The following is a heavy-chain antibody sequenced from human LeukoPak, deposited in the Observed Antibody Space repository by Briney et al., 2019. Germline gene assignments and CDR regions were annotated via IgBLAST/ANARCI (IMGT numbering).Heavy chain of an antibody. Sequence: GSLRLSCVASGFTFSSYSMNWVRQAPGKGLEWVSYISSSSSTIYYADPVKGRFTISRDNAKNSLYLQMNSLRAEDTAVYYCARDNSGYDYAFDYWGQGTLVTVSS. D-gene: IGHD5-12*01. CDR1: GFTFSSYS. V-gene: IGHV3-48*01. J-gene: IGHJ4*02. CDR2: ISSSSSTI. CDR3: ARDNSGYDYAFDY.